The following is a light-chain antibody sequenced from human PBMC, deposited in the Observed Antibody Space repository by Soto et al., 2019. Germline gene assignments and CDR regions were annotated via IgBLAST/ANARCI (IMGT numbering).Light chain of an antibody. J-gene: IGKJ3*01. CDR3: QQYANSPFT. CDR1: QSVRNTY. V-gene: IGKV3-20*01. Sequence: EIVLTQSPATLSLSPGERATLSCRASQSVRNTYLAWYQQKVGQAPRLLIYGASSRATGIPDRFSGSGSGTDFALTVSRLEPEDFAVYFCQQYANSPFTFGPGTKVDIK. CDR2: GAS.